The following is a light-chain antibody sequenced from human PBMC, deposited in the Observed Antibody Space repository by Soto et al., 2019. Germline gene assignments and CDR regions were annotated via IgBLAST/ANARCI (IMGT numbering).Light chain of an antibody. CDR2: GAS. CDR3: QQRSDSWT. Sequence: EIVLTQSPATLSLSPGERATLSFRASQSVSSYLACYQQKPGQAPRLLIYGASNRATGIPARFSGSGSGTDFTLTISSLEPEDSAVYYCQQRSDSWTFGQGTKVDIK. J-gene: IGKJ1*01. V-gene: IGKV3-11*01. CDR1: QSVSSY.